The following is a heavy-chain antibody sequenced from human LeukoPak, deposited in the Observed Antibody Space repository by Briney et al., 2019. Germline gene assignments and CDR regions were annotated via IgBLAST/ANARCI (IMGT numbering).Heavy chain of an antibody. CDR2: IIPIFGTA. J-gene: IGHJ4*02. Sequence: GASVKVSCKASGGTFSSYAISWVRQAPGQGLEWMGGIIPIFGTANYAQKFQGRVTITTDESTSTAYMELSSLRSEDTAVYHCARERTTVAKHAYYFDYWGQGTLVTVSS. V-gene: IGHV1-69*05. CDR1: GGTFSSYA. D-gene: IGHD4-23*01. CDR3: ARERTTVAKHAYYFDY.